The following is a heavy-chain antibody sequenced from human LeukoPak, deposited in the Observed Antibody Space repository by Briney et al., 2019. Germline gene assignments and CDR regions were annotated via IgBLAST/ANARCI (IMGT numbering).Heavy chain of an antibody. J-gene: IGHJ6*03. CDR2: ISAYNGNT. V-gene: IGHV1-18*01. CDR3: ARDLSMAYYYYMDV. D-gene: IGHD2/OR15-2a*01. Sequence: ASVKVSCKASGYTFTSYGISWVRQAPGQGLEWMGWISAYNGNTNYAQKLQGRVTMTTDTSTSTAYMELRSLRSDDTAVYYCARDLSMAYYYYMDVWGKGTTVTVSS. CDR1: GYTFTSYG.